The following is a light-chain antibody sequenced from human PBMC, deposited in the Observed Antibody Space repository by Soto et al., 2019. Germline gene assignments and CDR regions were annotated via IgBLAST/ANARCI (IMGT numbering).Light chain of an antibody. J-gene: IGKJ3*01. CDR3: QQYGSSPLT. CDR2: GAS. Sequence: EIVLTQSPGTLSLSPGERATLSCSASQSVSSSYLAWYQQKPGQAPRLLIYGASSSATGIPDRFSGSGSGTDFTLTISRLEPEDFAVYYCQQYGSSPLTFGPGTKVDIK. V-gene: IGKV3-20*01. CDR1: QSVSSSY.